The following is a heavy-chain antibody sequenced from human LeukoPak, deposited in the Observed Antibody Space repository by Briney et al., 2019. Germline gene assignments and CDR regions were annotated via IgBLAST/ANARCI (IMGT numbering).Heavy chain of an antibody. V-gene: IGHV1-46*01. D-gene: IGHD3-10*01. CDR2: INPSGDAT. CDR1: RYTFTSYY. Sequence: ASVKVSCKASRYTFTSYYMHWVRQAPGQGLEWMGIINPSGDATIYAQRFQGRVTMTRDTSTSTVYMELSSLRSEDTAVYYCARARKNGSTRFDPWGQGTLVTVSS. CDR3: ARARKNGSTRFDP. J-gene: IGHJ5*02.